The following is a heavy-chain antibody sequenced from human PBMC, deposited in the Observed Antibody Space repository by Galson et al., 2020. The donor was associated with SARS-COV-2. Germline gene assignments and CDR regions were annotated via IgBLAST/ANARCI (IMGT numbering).Heavy chain of an antibody. J-gene: IGHJ3*02. CDR2: IYSGGTT. D-gene: IGHD2-2*02. CDR1: GFSVSSNY. V-gene: IGHV3-53*01. CDR3: ARDCSSATCYNAFDI. Sequence: GGSLRLSCAASGFSVSSNYMSWVRQAPGKGLEWVSIIYSGGTTYYADSVKGRFTISRDSSKNTVYLQMNSLRGEDTAVYYCARDCSSATCYNAFDIWGQGTMVSVSS.